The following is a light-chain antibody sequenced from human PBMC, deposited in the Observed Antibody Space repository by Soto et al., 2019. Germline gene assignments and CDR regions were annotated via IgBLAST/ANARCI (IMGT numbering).Light chain of an antibody. CDR3: QSYDTSLRGWL. CDR1: SSDVGAYNY. J-gene: IGLJ3*02. V-gene: IGLV2-11*01. Sequence: QSVLTQPRSVSGSPGQSVTISCTGTSSDVGAYNYVSWYQQHPGKAPRLIIYDVSQRPSGVPDRFSGSKSGNTASLTISGLQADDEADYYCQSYDTSLRGWLFGGGTKLTVL. CDR2: DVS.